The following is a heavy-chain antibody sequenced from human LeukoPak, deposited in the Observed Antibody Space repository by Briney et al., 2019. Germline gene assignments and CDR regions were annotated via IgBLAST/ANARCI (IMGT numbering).Heavy chain of an antibody. J-gene: IGHJ4*02. Sequence: GGSLRLSCAASGFTFRNYGMHWVRQAPGKGLEWVAFIEFDGSTIYSADSVKGRFTISRDNSKSALYLQMNSLRPEDTALYYCTNHISVHCTRTSCSDYWGQGALITVSS. CDR3: TNHISVHCTRTSCSDY. V-gene: IGHV3-30*02. CDR1: GFTFRNYG. D-gene: IGHD2-2*01. CDR2: IEFDGSTI.